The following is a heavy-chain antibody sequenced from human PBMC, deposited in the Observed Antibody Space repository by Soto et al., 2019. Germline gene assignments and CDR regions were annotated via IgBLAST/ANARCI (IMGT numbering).Heavy chain of an antibody. J-gene: IGHJ5*02. CDR3: TKECITTTGIYWFDP. D-gene: IGHD6-13*01. Sequence: LSQTLSLTCAISGDSVSTNSATWNWIRQSPSRGLEWLGRTYYRSKWYNDYTISVKSRITINPDTSKNQFSLQLNSVTPEDTAINYFTKECITTTGIYWFDPWGQGTLVTVSS. V-gene: IGHV6-1*01. CDR1: GDSVSTNSAT. CDR2: TYYRSKWYN.